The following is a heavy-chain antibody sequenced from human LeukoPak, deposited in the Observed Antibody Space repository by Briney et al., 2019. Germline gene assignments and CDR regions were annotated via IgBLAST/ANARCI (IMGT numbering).Heavy chain of an antibody. CDR2: IYHSGST. D-gene: IGHD2-15*01. Sequence: PSQTLSLTCTVSGGSISSGGYYWSWIRQPPGKGLEWIGYIYHSGSTYYNPSLKSRVTISVDRSKNQFSLKLSSVTAADTAVYYCARAVSGGGFDPWGQGTLVTVSS. J-gene: IGHJ5*02. V-gene: IGHV4-30-2*01. CDR1: GGSISSGGYY. CDR3: ARAVSGGGFDP.